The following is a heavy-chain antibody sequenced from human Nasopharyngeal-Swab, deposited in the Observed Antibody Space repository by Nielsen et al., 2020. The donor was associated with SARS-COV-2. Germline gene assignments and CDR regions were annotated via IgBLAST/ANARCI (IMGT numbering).Heavy chain of an antibody. CDR2: TGDKDNNYAT. V-gene: IGHV3-73*01. Sequence: AGSLRPSSAPSASISFTSATHWVRQASGKGLEWFGLTGDKDNNYATTYGASVQGRFTTSRHDSKNTAFLQMDRLKTEDTALYYCTTAFYFDYWGQGTLVTVSS. CDR3: TTAFYFDY. J-gene: IGHJ4*02. CDR1: ASISFTSA.